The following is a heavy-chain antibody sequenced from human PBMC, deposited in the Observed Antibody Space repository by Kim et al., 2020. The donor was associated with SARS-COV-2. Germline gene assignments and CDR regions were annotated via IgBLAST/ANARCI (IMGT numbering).Heavy chain of an antibody. J-gene: IGHJ4*02. V-gene: IGHV3-20*01. CDR1: GFTFDDYG. CDR3: ARVEYSSSLADPFDY. D-gene: IGHD6-6*01. CDR2: INWNGGST. Sequence: GGSLRLSCAASGFTFDDYGMSWVRQAPGKGLEWVSGINWNGGSTGYADSVKGRFTISRDNAKNSLYLQMNSLRAEDTALYHCARVEYSSSLADPFDYWGQGTLVTVSS.